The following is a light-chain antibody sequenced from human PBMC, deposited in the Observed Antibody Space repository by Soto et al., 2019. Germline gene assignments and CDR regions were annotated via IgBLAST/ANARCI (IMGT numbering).Light chain of an antibody. Sequence: EIVLIQSPATLSLSPGERATLSCRASQSVGSYLAWYQHKPGQAPRLLISDASNRATGIPARFSGSGSETDFTLTISSLEPEDSAVYYCQQRSNWPPLTFGGGTKVDIK. J-gene: IGKJ4*01. V-gene: IGKV3-11*01. CDR1: QSVGSY. CDR2: DAS. CDR3: QQRSNWPPLT.